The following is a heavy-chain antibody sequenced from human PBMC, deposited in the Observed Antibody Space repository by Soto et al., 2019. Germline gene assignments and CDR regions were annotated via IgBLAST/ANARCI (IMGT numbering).Heavy chain of an antibody. V-gene: IGHV3-23*01. D-gene: IGHD1-26*01. CDR3: ARATDYYDPFDI. J-gene: IGHJ3*02. Sequence: EVQLLESGGGLVQPGGSLRLSCAASGVTFNNYDMSWVRQAPGKGLEWVSRISGSGGSKYYVDSVKGRFSISRDNSKNTLYLQMRSLRADDTAVYYCARATDYYDPFDIWGQGTGVTVSS. CDR1: GVTFNNYD. CDR2: ISGSGGSK.